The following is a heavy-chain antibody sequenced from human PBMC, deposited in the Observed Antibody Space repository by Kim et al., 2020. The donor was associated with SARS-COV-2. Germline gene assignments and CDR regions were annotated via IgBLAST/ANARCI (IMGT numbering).Heavy chain of an antibody. CDR3: ARGFSDWGIAARCAFDI. CDR1: GGSFSGYY. Sequence: SETLSLTCAVYGGSFSGYYWSWIRQPPGKGLEWIGEINHSGSTNYNPSLKSRVTISVDTSKNQFSLKLSSVTAADTAVYYCARGFSDWGIAARCAFDIWGQGTMVTVSS. D-gene: IGHD6-6*01. CDR2: INHSGST. J-gene: IGHJ3*02. V-gene: IGHV4-34*01.